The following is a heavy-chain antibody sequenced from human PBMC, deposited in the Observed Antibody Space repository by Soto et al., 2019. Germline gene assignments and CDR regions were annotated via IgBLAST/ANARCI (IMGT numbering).Heavy chain of an antibody. CDR2: IHYSGSI. Sequence: SETLSLTCTVSDGSIDSGSYYRSWVRQYPGKGLEWIGSIHYSGSIYYSPSLRSRLTMSADTSKNQFSLKLSSVTVADTAVYYCTRGLDRAKLGYWGQGTQVT. D-gene: IGHD1-26*01. CDR3: TRGLDRAKLGY. CDR1: DGSIDSGSYY. J-gene: IGHJ4*02. V-gene: IGHV4-31*03.